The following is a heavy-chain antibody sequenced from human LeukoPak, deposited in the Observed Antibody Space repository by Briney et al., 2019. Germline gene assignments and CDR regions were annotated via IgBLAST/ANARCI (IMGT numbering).Heavy chain of an antibody. V-gene: IGHV3-23*01. Sequence: GGSPRLSCVASGFTFRSYVLSWVRQAPGKGLEWVSALSGSGESTYYADAVKGRFTISRDNSKNTLYLQMNSLRAEDTAVYYCAKDSAVAVARGYFQHWGQGTLVTVSS. J-gene: IGHJ1*01. CDR1: GFTFRSYV. CDR2: LSGSGEST. D-gene: IGHD6-19*01. CDR3: AKDSAVAVARGYFQH.